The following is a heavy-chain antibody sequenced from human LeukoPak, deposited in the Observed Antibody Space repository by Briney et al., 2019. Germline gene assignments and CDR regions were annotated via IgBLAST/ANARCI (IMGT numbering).Heavy chain of an antibody. CDR1: GDSAFSNSS. V-gene: IGHV6-1*01. Sequence: ETLSLTCAIAGDSAFSNSSWNWIRQSPSRGLEWRGRTYYRCKWYNDYVVSVKSRININPDTAKDQFSLQLNSLTPAATAVSYCARGRTVTLYSYYYRMDVWGQGPTVPVSS. D-gene: IGHD4-17*01. J-gene: IGHJ6*02. CDR3: ARGRTVTLYSYYYRMDV. CDR2: TYYRCKWYN.